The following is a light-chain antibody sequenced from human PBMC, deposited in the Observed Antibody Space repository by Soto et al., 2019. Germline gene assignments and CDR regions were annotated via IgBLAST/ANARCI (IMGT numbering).Light chain of an antibody. CDR3: QQYADWPIT. V-gene: IGKV3-15*01. J-gene: IGKJ5*01. CDR1: QSVSSD. CDR2: AAS. Sequence: EIVMTQSPATLSVSPGERATLSCRASQSVSSDLACYQQKPGQAPRLLIYAASTRATGIPARFSGSGSGTEFTLTISSLQSEDFAVYYCQQYADWPITFGQGTRLEIK.